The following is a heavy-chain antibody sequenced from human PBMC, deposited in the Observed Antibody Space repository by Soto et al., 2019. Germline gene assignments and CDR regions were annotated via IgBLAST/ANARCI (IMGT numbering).Heavy chain of an antibody. CDR2: IDHSGTTI. Sequence: GGSLRLSCAASGFIFSNYEMSWVRQAPGKGLEWVSYIDHSGTTIYYADSVKGRFTISRDNAKNSLFLQMNSLRAEDTAVYYCARGHIVATILDYWGQGTLVTVSS. CDR1: GFIFSNYE. V-gene: IGHV3-48*03. J-gene: IGHJ4*02. D-gene: IGHD5-12*01. CDR3: ARGHIVATILDY.